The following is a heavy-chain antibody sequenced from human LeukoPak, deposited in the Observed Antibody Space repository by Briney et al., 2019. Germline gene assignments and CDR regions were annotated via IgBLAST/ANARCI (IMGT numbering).Heavy chain of an antibody. Sequence: SETLSFTCTVSGGSISSGGYYWSWIRQPPGKGLEWIGYIYHSGSTYYNPSLKSRVTISVDRSKNQFSLKLSSVTAADTAVYYCAREAYSSSSVHFDYWGQGTLVTVSS. CDR2: IYHSGST. V-gene: IGHV4-30-2*01. CDR1: GGSISSGGYY. D-gene: IGHD6-6*01. J-gene: IGHJ4*02. CDR3: AREAYSSSSVHFDY.